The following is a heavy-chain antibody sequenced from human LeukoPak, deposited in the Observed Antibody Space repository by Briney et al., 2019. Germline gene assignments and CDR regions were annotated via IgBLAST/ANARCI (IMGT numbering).Heavy chain of an antibody. D-gene: IGHD3-10*01. CDR2: ISWNSGSI. V-gene: IGHV3-9*01. CDR3: ARVLGGSGSYSYFDY. CDR1: GFTFDDYA. Sequence: PGGSLRLSCAASGFTFDDYAMHWVRQAPGKGLEWVSGISWNSGSIGYADSVKGRFTISRDNAKNSLFLQMNSLRAEDTAVYYCARVLGGSGSYSYFDYWGQGTLVTVSS. J-gene: IGHJ4*02.